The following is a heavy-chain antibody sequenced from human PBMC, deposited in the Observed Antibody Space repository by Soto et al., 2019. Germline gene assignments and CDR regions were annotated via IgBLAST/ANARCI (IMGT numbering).Heavy chain of an antibody. CDR1: GFTFSSYG. Sequence: QVQLVESGGGVVQHGRSLRLSCAASGFTFSSYGMHWVRQAPGKGLEWVAVIWDDGSNKYYADSVKGRFTISRDNTKNTLDLQMNSLRAEDTAVYYCARDQSRRAMDVWDQGTTVTVSS. CDR2: IWDDGSNK. CDR3: ARDQSRRAMDV. V-gene: IGHV3-33*01. J-gene: IGHJ6*02.